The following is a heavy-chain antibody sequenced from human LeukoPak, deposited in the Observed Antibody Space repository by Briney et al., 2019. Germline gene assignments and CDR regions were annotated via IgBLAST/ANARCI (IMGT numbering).Heavy chain of an antibody. CDR3: TTGHWGYYYDSSGYYYGDY. CDR1: GFTFSNAW. CDR2: IKSNTDGGTT. D-gene: IGHD3-22*01. V-gene: IGHV3-15*01. Sequence: GGSLRLSCAASGFTFSNAWMSWVRQAPGKGLEWVGRIKSNTDGGTTDYAAPVKGRFTISRDDSKNTLYLQMNSLKTEDTAVYYWTTGHWGYYYDSSGYYYGDYWGQGTLVTVSS. J-gene: IGHJ4*02.